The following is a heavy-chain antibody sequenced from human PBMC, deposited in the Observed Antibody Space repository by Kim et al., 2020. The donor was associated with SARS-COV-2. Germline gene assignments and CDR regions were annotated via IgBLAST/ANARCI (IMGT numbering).Heavy chain of an antibody. CDR3: ARGVATVQMVFDY. D-gene: IGHD5-12*01. Sequence: ADAVKGRFTIPKDTSKTTRYLQMNRLRAEDPAVYYCARGVATVQMVFDYWGQGTLVTVSS. J-gene: IGHJ4*02. V-gene: IGHV3-30*01.